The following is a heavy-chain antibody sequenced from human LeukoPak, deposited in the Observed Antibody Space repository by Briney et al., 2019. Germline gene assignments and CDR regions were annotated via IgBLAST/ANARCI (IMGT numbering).Heavy chain of an antibody. V-gene: IGHV4-39*07. CDR3: SRRVRGVIKKWFHP. Sequence: SETLSLTCTVSGGSISSSSYYWGWIRQPPGKGPEWIGSIYYSGSTYYNPSLKSRVTISVDTSKNQFSLKLSSVTAAETAGYYCSRRVRGVIKKWFHPWGRGTLVTVSS. CDR1: GGSISSSSYY. J-gene: IGHJ5*02. D-gene: IGHD3-10*01. CDR2: IYYSGST.